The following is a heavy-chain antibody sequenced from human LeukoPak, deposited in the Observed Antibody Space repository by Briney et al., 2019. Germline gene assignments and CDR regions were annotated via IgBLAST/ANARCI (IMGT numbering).Heavy chain of an antibody. CDR3: ARGGQGSSWYLSLLNRPLDY. D-gene: IGHD6-13*01. V-gene: IGHV4-34*01. CDR1: GGSSSGYS. CDR2: INLRVGA. J-gene: IGHJ4*02. Sequence: SETLSLTCAVYGGSSSGYSWSWIRPPPGKGGEWSGEINLRVGANYNPSLKSRVTISVDTSKNQFSLKLSSVTAADTAVYYCARGGQGSSWYLSLLNRPLDYWGQGTLVTVSS.